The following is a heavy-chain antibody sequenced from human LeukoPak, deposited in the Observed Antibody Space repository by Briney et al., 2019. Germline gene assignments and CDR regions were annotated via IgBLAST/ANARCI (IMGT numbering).Heavy chain of an antibody. D-gene: IGHD6-19*01. CDR1: GYAFTGHH. V-gene: IGHV1-2*02. CDR2: INPNSGGT. Sequence: SVKVSCKTSGYAFTGHHMHWVRQAPGQGLEWMGWINPNSGGTTYAQKFQVRVTMTGDTSISTAYMELSRLTSDDTAVYYCARDFRISGWFRSPLDFDYWGQGTLVTDSS. CDR3: ARDFRISGWFRSPLDFDY. J-gene: IGHJ4*02.